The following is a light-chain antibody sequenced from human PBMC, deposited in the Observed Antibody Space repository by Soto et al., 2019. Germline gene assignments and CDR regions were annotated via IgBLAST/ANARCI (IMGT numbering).Light chain of an antibody. Sequence: DIRMTQSPSTLSASVGDRVTITCRAGQNISTYLNWYQQKPGKAPNLLIYAASGLQSGVPSRFSGSGSGTDFTLTISSLQPVDFAIYYCQQSYSTLMYTFGQGTKLEIK. V-gene: IGKV1-39*01. CDR2: AAS. J-gene: IGKJ2*01. CDR1: QNISTY. CDR3: QQSYSTLMYT.